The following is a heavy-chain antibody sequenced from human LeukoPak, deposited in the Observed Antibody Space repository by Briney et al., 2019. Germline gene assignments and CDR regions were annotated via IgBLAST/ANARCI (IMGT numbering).Heavy chain of an antibody. CDR3: ARGIREVAY. D-gene: IGHD5-24*01. J-gene: IGHJ4*02. Sequence: GGSLRLSCAASGFTFSNAWMSWVRQAPGKGLEWVANIMQDGSEKYYVDSVKGRFTISRDNAKNSLYLQMNSLRAEDTAVYYCARGIREVAYWGQGTLVTVSS. CDR1: GFTFSNAW. CDR2: IMQDGSEK. V-gene: IGHV3-7*01.